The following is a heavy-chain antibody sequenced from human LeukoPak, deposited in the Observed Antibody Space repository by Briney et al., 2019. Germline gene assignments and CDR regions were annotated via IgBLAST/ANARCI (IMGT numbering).Heavy chain of an antibody. CDR2: TYIRSEWYN. D-gene: IGHD3-10*01. Sequence: SQALSLTCAISGDSVSSNSAAWNWIRQSPSRGLEWLGRTYIRSEWYNDYAVSVKSRITINPDTSKNQFSLQLNSVTPEDTAVYYCAGLYGSGSYYNVAYYFDYWGQGTLVTVSS. CDR3: AGLYGSGSYYNVAYYFDY. J-gene: IGHJ4*02. CDR1: GDSVSSNSAA. V-gene: IGHV6-1*01.